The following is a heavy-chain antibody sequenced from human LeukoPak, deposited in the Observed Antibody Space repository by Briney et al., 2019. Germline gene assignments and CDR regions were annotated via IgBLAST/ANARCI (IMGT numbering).Heavy chain of an antibody. CDR1: GFTFSGSA. J-gene: IGHJ4*02. V-gene: IGHV3-73*01. CDR3: TRQYCSSTSCYSVDY. Sequence: GGSLRLSCAASGFTFSGSAMHWVRQASGKGLEWVGRIRSKANSYATAYAASVKGRFTISRDDSKNTAYLQMNSLKTEDTAVYYCTRQYCSSTSCYSVDYWGQGTLVTVSS. CDR2: IRSKANSYAT. D-gene: IGHD2-2*02.